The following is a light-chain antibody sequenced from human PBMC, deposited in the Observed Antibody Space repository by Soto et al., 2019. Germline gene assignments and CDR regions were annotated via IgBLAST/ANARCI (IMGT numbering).Light chain of an antibody. J-gene: IGKJ5*01. V-gene: IGKV3-20*01. CDR3: QQYHNWPPIT. CDR2: GAS. Sequence: EIVLTQSPGTLSLSPGERATLSCRASQSVSSSYLAWYQQKPGQAPRLLIYGASSRATGIPDRFSGSGSGTEFTLTISSLQSEDFAVYYCQQYHNWPPITFGQGTRLEIK. CDR1: QSVSSSY.